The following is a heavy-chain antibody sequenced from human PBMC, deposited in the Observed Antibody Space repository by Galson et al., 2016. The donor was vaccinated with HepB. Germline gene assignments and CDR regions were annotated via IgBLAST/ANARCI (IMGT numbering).Heavy chain of an antibody. CDR1: GGSTSRYY. Sequence: SETLSLTCSVSGGSTSRYYWTWIRQPPGKGLEWIGRIHHSGRTDYNPSLNSRVAISLDTSKNQFSLNLYSATAADTAVYYCARSHGAYWGQGTLVTVSS. V-gene: IGHV4-4*09. D-gene: IGHD3-16*01. CDR3: ARSHGAY. J-gene: IGHJ4*02. CDR2: IHHSGRT.